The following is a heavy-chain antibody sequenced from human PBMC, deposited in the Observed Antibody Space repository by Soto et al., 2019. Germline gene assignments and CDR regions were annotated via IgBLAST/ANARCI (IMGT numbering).Heavy chain of an antibody. V-gene: IGHV4-59*01. Sequence: PSETLSLTCTVSGDSMNNFYWSWIRQPPGKTLEWIGNIFYTGNTTYNPSLESRITMPVDTSKNQFSLRLSSVSAADTAVYFCAKYRRTAAEGYTLDYWGRGTLVTVSS. CDR2: IFYTGNT. J-gene: IGHJ4*02. CDR1: GDSMNNFY. D-gene: IGHD6-13*01. CDR3: AKYRRTAAEGYTLDY.